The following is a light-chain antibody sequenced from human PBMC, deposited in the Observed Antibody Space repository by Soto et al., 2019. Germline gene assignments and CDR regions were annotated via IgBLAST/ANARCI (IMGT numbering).Light chain of an antibody. CDR1: QSISSY. Sequence: DIQMTQSPSSLSASVGDRVTVTCRASQSISSYLSWYQQKPGKAPKLLINVASTLQSGVPSRFSGSGSGTDFTLAISSLQPEDFATYYCQQSSSTPQTFGGGTRVEIK. V-gene: IGKV1-39*01. CDR3: QQSSSTPQT. J-gene: IGKJ4*01. CDR2: VAS.